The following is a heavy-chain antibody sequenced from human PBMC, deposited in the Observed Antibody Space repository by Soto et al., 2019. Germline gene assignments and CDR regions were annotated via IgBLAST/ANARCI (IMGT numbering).Heavy chain of an antibody. CDR2: IIPIFGTA. J-gene: IGHJ5*02. CDR3: ARDVTPRWFDP. D-gene: IGHD2-15*01. Sequence: SVKVSCKASGGTFSRHAISWVRQAPGQGLEWMGGIIPIFGTANYAQKFQGRVTITADKSTSTAYMELSSLRSEDTAVYYCARDVTPRWFDPWGQGTLVTVSS. V-gene: IGHV1-69*06. CDR1: GGTFSRHA.